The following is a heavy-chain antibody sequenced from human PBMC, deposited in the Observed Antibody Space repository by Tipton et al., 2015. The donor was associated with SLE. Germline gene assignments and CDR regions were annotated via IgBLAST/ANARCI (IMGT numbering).Heavy chain of an antibody. Sequence: QVQLVQSGPEVKKPGSSVKVSCKASGYTFTNYGVTWVRQAPGQGLEWMGWINPNSGGTNYAQKFQGRATMTRDTSISTAYMELSRLRSDDTAVYYCATGIAAAGYFDYWGQGTLVTVSS. CDR1: GYTFTNYG. D-gene: IGHD6-13*01. V-gene: IGHV1-2*02. CDR3: ATGIAAAGYFDY. J-gene: IGHJ4*02. CDR2: INPNSGGT.